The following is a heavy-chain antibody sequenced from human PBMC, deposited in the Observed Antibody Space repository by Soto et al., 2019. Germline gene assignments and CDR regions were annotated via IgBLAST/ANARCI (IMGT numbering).Heavy chain of an antibody. CDR3: AMGPWAAGLSAFDY. CDR2: ISSSSSYI. D-gene: IGHD6-13*01. J-gene: IGHJ4*02. V-gene: IGHV3-21*01. Sequence: EVQLVESGGGLVKPGGSLRLSCAASGFTFSSYSMNWVRQAPGKGLEWVSSISSSSSYIYYADSVKGRFTISRDNAKNSLYLQMNSLRAEDTAVYYCAMGPWAAGLSAFDYWGQGTLVTVSS. CDR1: GFTFSSYS.